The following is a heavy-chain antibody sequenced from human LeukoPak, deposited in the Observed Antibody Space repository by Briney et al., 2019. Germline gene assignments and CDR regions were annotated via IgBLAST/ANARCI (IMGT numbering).Heavy chain of an antibody. Sequence: SETLSLTCTVSGGSITSSSAYNWGWIRQPPGKGLEWIGSIYYSGSTYYNPSLKSRVTISVDTPKNQFSLKLSSVAAADTAVYYCARRLSPIWFDPWGQGTLVTVSS. J-gene: IGHJ5*02. CDR3: ARRLSPIWFDP. V-gene: IGHV4-39*01. CDR1: GGSITSSSAYN. D-gene: IGHD2/OR15-2a*01. CDR2: IYYSGST.